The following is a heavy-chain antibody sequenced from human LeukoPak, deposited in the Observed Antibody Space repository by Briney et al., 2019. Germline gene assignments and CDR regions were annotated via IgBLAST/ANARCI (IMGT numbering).Heavy chain of an antibody. Sequence: PSETLSLTCTVSGGSISSYYWSWIRQPPGKGLEWIGYIYYSGSTNYNPSLKSRVTISVDTSKNQFSLKLSSVTAADTAVYYCARLRIYSSGWYSDYWGQGTLVTVSS. V-gene: IGHV4-59*01. CDR2: IYYSGST. D-gene: IGHD6-19*01. J-gene: IGHJ4*02. CDR3: ARLRIYSSGWYSDY. CDR1: GGSISSYY.